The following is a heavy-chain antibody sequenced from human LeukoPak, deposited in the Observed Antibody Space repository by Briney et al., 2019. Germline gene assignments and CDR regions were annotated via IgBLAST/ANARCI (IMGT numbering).Heavy chain of an antibody. V-gene: IGHV2-5*02. J-gene: IGHJ4*02. CDR3: AHQMPLGYVFDY. Sequence: SGPTLVNPTQTLTLTCTFSGFSLSTDEVGVGWIRQPPGKALEWLTLIYWDDDKRYSPSLKSRLTITKDTSKNQVVLTMPNMHPVDTATYFCAHQMPLGYVFDYWGQGTLVTVSS. D-gene: IGHD5-18*01. CDR2: IYWDDDK. CDR1: GFSLSTDEVG.